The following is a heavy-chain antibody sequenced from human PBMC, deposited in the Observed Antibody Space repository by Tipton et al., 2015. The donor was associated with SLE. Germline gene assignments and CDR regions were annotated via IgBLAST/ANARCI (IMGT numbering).Heavy chain of an antibody. CDR1: GFTFSTYG. D-gene: IGHD4-17*01. CDR2: IRYDGRNK. Sequence: SLRLSCAASGFTFSTYGMHWVRQAPGKGLEWVAFIRYDGRNKYYADSVKGRFTISRDYSKSTLCLQMNSLRVEDTAVYYCANGGAYDYGVYGAFDIWGQGTMVTVSS. J-gene: IGHJ3*02. CDR3: ANGGAYDYGVYGAFDI. V-gene: IGHV3-30*02.